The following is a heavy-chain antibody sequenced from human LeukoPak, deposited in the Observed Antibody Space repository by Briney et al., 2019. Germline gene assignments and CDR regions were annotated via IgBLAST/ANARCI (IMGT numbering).Heavy chain of an antibody. J-gene: IGHJ4*02. CDR2: ISGGGDDT. V-gene: IGHV3-23*01. Sequence: GGSLRLSRAASGFTFSSYTMSWVRQAPGKGLEWVSAISGGGDDTIHADCVKGRFTISRDNSKNTLYLQMNSLRAGDTAVYYCGKGGGAADYWGQGTLVTVSS. CDR1: GFTFSSYT. D-gene: IGHD3-16*01. CDR3: GKGGGAADY.